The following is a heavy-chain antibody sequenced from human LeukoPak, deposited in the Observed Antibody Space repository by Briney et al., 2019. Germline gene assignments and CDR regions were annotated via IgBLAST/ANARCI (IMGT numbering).Heavy chain of an antibody. J-gene: IGHJ4*02. CDR1: GFTFKSYG. Sequence: GGSLRLSCAASGFTFKSYGMTWVRQVPGKGLEWVSSITGSGGSTRYADSVNGRFTISRDNSKNTLSLQMTGLRVEDTAVYYCARKVAVAMDLDYWGQGTLVTVSS. CDR2: ITGSGGST. D-gene: IGHD5-18*01. CDR3: ARKVAVAMDLDY. V-gene: IGHV3-23*01.